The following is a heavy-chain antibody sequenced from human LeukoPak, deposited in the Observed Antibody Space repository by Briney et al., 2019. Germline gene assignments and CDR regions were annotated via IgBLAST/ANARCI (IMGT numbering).Heavy chain of an antibody. J-gene: IGHJ6*03. Sequence: EASVKVSCKASGYTFTSYAMHWVRQATGQRLEWMGWINAGNGNTKYSQEFQGRVTITRDTSASTAYMELSSLRSEDMAVYYCARGSDSGSYQEDYYYYMGVWGKGTTVTVSS. D-gene: IGHD1-26*01. V-gene: IGHV1-3*03. CDR1: GYTFTSYA. CDR3: ARGSDSGSYQEDYYYYMGV. CDR2: INAGNGNT.